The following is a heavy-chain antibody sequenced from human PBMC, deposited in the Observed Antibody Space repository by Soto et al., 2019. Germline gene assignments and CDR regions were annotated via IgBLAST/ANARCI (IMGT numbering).Heavy chain of an antibody. J-gene: IGHJ4*02. CDR1: GFTFSSYW. V-gene: IGHV3-74*01. Sequence: GGSLRLSCAASGFTFSSYWMHWVRQAPGKGLVWVSRINSDGSSTNYADSVKGRFTISRDNAKNTLYLQMNSLSAEDTAVYFCARGYRGSYGNDYWGQGTLVTVSS. D-gene: IGHD1-26*01. CDR2: INSDGSST. CDR3: ARGYRGSYGNDY.